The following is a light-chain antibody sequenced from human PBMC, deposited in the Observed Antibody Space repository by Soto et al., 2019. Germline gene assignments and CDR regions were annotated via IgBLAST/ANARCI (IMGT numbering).Light chain of an antibody. CDR2: EVT. Sequence: QSVLTQPASVSGSPGQSITISCTGTSSDVGGYNYVCWYKQHPGKAPQLMIYEVTNRPSGVSDRFSGSKSGNTASLTISGLQADDEADYYCSSYTSSSTLYVFGSGTKGTVL. CDR1: SSDVGGYNY. V-gene: IGLV2-14*01. CDR3: SSYTSSSTLYV. J-gene: IGLJ1*01.